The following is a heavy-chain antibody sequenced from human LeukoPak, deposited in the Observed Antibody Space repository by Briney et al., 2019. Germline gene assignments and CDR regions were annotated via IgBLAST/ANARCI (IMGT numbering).Heavy chain of an antibody. D-gene: IGHD3-22*01. CDR2: IYYSESP. CDR1: GNSISTYY. V-gene: IGHV4-59*08. Sequence: PSETLSLTCTVSGNSISTYYWSWIRQPPGKGPEWIGYIYYSESPNYNPSLKSRVTISVDTSKNQFSLELSSMTAADTAVYYCARARYYDSSGYYLIDYWGQGTLVTVSS. J-gene: IGHJ4*02. CDR3: ARARYYDSSGYYLIDY.